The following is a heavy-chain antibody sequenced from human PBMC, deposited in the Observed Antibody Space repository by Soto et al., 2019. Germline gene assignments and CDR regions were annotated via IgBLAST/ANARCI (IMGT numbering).Heavy chain of an antibody. J-gene: IGHJ6*03. D-gene: IGHD2-21*01. CDR1: GYTFTNDD. Sequence: GASVKVSCKASGYTFTNDDINWVRQATGQGLEWMGWMKPNSGNTAYAQKFQGRVTMTRNTSISTAYMELSSLRSEDTAVYYCARGLMVFGIPNYYYYTDVWGKGTTVTVSS. CDR2: MKPNSGNT. CDR3: ARGLMVFGIPNYYYYTDV. V-gene: IGHV1-8*01.